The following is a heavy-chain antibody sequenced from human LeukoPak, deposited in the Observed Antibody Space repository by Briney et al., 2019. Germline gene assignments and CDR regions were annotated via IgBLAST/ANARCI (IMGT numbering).Heavy chain of an antibody. J-gene: IGHJ4*02. V-gene: IGHV3-11*06. Sequence: GGSLRLSCAASGFTFSDYYMSWIRQAPGKGLEWVSYISSSSSYIYYADSVEGRFTISRDNAKNSLYLQMNSLRAEDTAVYYCARGGFHYDSSGYYCFDYWGQGTLVTVSS. CDR2: ISSSSSYI. D-gene: IGHD3-22*01. CDR3: ARGGFHYDSSGYYCFDY. CDR1: GFTFSDYY.